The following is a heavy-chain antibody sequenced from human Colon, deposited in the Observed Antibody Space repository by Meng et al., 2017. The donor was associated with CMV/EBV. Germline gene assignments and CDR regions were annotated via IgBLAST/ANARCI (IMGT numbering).Heavy chain of an antibody. J-gene: IGHJ6*02. CDR2: IYYSRRT. D-gene: IGHD2-2*01. Sequence: SEPLSLTCPVSGGSISSYYWSWIRQPPGKGLEWIGYIYYSRRTNYNPSLKSRVTISVDTSKNQFSLKLSSVTAADTAVYYCARGRCSSTSSYGGNYYYGMDVWGQGTTVTVSS. V-gene: IGHV4-59*01. CDR1: GGSISSYY. CDR3: ARGRCSSTSSYGGNYYYGMDV.